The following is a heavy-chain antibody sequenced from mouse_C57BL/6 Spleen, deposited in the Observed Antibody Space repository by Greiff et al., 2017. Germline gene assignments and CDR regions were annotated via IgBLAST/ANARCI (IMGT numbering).Heavy chain of an antibody. D-gene: IGHD4-1*01. J-gene: IGHJ2*01. CDR2: IDPSDSYT. V-gene: IGHV1-69*01. CDR3: AITGYYFDY. Sequence: QVQLQQPGAELVMPGASVKLSCKASGYTFTSYWMHWVKQRPGQGLEWIGEIDPSDSYTNSNQKFKGKSTLTVDKSSSTAYMQLSSLTSEDSAVYYCAITGYYFDYWGQGTTLTVSS. CDR1: GYTFTSYW.